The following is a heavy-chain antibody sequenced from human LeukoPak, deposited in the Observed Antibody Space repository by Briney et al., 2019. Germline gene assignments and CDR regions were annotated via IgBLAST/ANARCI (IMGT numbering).Heavy chain of an antibody. CDR2: INEDGSNK. CDR3: TRVIVAVPGYFDYFDF. D-gene: IGHD6-19*01. Sequence: PGGSLRLSCTASGFSFSNHYMRWDRQAQGKGLKWVATINEDGSNKWHLGSVKGRFTVSRDNARNSLYLQMNSLRVEDTAVYYCTRVIVAVPGYFDYFDFWGQGVLVTVST. V-gene: IGHV3-7*01. J-gene: IGHJ4*02. CDR1: GFSFSNHY.